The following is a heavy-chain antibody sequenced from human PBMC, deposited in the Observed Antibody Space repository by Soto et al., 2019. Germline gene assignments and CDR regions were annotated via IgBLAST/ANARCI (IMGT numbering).Heavy chain of an antibody. CDR3: ARAEVEGYFDY. CDR1: GFTFSSYA. CDR2: ISYDGSNK. D-gene: IGHD1-1*01. Sequence: QVQLVESGGGVVQPGRSLRLSCAASGFTFSSYAMHWVRQAPGKGLEWVAVISYDGSNKYYADSVKGRFTISRDNSKNTLYLQMNSLRAEDTAVYYCARAEVEGYFDYWGQGTLVTVSS. J-gene: IGHJ4*02. V-gene: IGHV3-30-3*01.